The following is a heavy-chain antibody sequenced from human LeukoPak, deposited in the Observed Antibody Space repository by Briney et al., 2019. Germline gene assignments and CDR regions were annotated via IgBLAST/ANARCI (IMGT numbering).Heavy chain of an antibody. D-gene: IGHD6-13*01. J-gene: IGHJ4*02. V-gene: IGHV1-18*01. CDR2: ISAYNGNT. CDR3: ARDQSLVAYSSTWFDY. Sequence: ASVTVSFTASGYTFTNYGNSWVRQAPGQGLGWMGWISAYNGNTDYAQNLQGRVTMTTDTLTSTAYMELRSLRSDDTAVYYCARDQSLVAYSSTWFDYWGQGTPVTVSS. CDR1: GYTFTNYG.